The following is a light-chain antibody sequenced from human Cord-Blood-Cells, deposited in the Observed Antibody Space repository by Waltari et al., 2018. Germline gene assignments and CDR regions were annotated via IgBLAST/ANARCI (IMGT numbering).Light chain of an antibody. CDR1: QSLLHSNGYNY. CDR2: LGS. V-gene: IGKV2-28*01. CDR3: MQALQTPFT. Sequence: VMTQSPLFLPVTPGEPAAISCRSSQSLLHSNGYNYLDWYLQKPGQSPQLLIYLGSNRASGVPDRFSGSGSGTDFTLKISRVEAEDVGVYYCMQALQTPFTFGPGTKVDIK. J-gene: IGKJ3*01.